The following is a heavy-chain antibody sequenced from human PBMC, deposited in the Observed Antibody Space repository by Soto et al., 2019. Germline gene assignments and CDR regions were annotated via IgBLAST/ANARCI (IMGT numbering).Heavy chain of an antibody. CDR2: IDPSDSYT. Sequence: PVDSLKISCKGSGYSFTSYWISWVRQMPGKGLECMGWIDPSDSYTNYSPSFQGHVTITADKCMRTGYLQWISRKASDTAMYYCAPHPAYYVSSGSPSPHSYGMDVWGQGNRVTVSS. J-gene: IGHJ6*02. CDR3: APHPAYYVSSGSPSPHSYGMDV. V-gene: IGHV5-10-1*01. CDR1: GYSFTSYW. D-gene: IGHD3-22*01.